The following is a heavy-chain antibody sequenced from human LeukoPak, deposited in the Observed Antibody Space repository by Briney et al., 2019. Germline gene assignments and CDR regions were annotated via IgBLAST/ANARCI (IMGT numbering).Heavy chain of an antibody. Sequence: GGSLRLSCAASGFTFSSYAMSWVRQAPGKGLEWVSGISGSGGNTFYADSVKGRFTISRDSSKNTLYLQMNSLRAEDTAVYFCAKRGSSAWFGFDYWGQGALVTVSS. V-gene: IGHV3-23*01. CDR2: ISGSGGNT. J-gene: IGHJ4*02. D-gene: IGHD6-19*01. CDR1: GFTFSSYA. CDR3: AKRGSSAWFGFDY.